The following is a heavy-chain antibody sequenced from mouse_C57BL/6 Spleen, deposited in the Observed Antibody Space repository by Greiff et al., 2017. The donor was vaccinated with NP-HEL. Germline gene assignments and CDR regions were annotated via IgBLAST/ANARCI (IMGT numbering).Heavy chain of an antibody. D-gene: IGHD2-14*01. CDR2: IWSGGST. V-gene: IGHV2-5*01. Sequence: VKLQESGPGLVQPSQSLSITCTVSGFSLTSYGVHWVRQSPGKGLEWLGVIWSGGSTDYNAAFMSRLSITKDNSKSQVFFKMNSLQADDTAIYYCAKEEGILRYFDVWGTGTTVTVSS. J-gene: IGHJ1*03. CDR1: GFSLTSYG. CDR3: AKEEGILRYFDV.